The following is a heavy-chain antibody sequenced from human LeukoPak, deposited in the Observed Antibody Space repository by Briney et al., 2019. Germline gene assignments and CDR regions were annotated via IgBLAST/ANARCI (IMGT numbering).Heavy chain of an antibody. D-gene: IGHD5-12*01. CDR2: IDNSGAIT. Sequence: GASLRLSCAASGFTFRSYAMNWVRQAPGKGLEWVSAIDNSGAITYYADSVKGRFTISRDNSENTLYLQMSGLRVEDTAIYYCAIVATVSANFNYWGQGTLLTVSS. CDR1: GFTFRSYA. CDR3: AIVATVSANFNY. J-gene: IGHJ4*02. V-gene: IGHV3-23*05.